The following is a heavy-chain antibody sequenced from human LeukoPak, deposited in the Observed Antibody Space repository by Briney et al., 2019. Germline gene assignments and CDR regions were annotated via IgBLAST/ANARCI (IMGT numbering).Heavy chain of an antibody. CDR2: ISYDGSNK. J-gene: IGHJ5*02. V-gene: IGHV3-30*18. D-gene: IGHD1-26*01. CDR1: GFTFSSYG. CDR3: AKDSGSYAYNWFDP. Sequence: PGGSLRLSCAASGFTFSSYGMHWVRQAPGKGLEWVAVISYDGSNKYYADSVKGRFTIPRDNSKNTLYLQMNSLRAEDTAVYYCAKDSGSYAYNWFDPWGQGTLVTVSS.